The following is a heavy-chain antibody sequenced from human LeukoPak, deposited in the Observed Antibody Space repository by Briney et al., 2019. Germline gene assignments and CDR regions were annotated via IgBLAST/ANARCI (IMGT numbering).Heavy chain of an antibody. Sequence: SETLSLTCTVSGGSISSNTYYWGWIRQPPGKGLEWIGSIYYSGSTNYNPSLKSRVTISVDTSKNQFSLKLSSVTAADTAVYYCARAPGGTADFDYWGQGTLVTVSS. CDR2: IYYSGST. D-gene: IGHD1-1*01. V-gene: IGHV4-39*07. J-gene: IGHJ4*02. CDR3: ARAPGGTADFDY. CDR1: GGSISSNTYY.